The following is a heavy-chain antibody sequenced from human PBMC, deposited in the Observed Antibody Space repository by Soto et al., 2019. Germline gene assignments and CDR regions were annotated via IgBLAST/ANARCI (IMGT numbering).Heavy chain of an antibody. J-gene: IGHJ5*02. CDR1: GDSVSDSSVS. D-gene: IGHD2-2*01. Sequence: SQTLSLTCAISGDSVSDSSVSWNWIRQSPSRGLEWLGRTNYGSKWSYAYAESVKSRITINADTSKNQFSLHLNSVTAEDTAVYYCARDRRYCSSTSCYRASRGNWFDPWGQGTLVTVSS. CDR3: ARDRRYCSSTSCYRASRGNWFDP. V-gene: IGHV6-1*01. CDR2: TNYGSKWSY.